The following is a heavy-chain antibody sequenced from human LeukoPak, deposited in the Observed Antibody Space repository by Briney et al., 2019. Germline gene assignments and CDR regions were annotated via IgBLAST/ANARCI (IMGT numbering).Heavy chain of an antibody. CDR3: AKVISSAWRQNDL. CDR2: IHVNGIT. D-gene: IGHD3-22*01. Sequence: SETLSLTCTVSGDSITGYSWWRWVRQPPGKGLEWIGDIHVNGITNYNPSLKSRVTMSIDKAKNQLSLNLNSVTAADTAVYYCAKVISSAWRQNDLWGQGILVIVSS. J-gene: IGHJ5*02. V-gene: IGHV4-4*02. CDR1: GDSITGYSW.